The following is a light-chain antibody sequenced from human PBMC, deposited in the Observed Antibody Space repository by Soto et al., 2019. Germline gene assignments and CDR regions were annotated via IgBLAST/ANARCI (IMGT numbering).Light chain of an antibody. CDR3: QSYDSSLSGVV. V-gene: IGLV1-40*01. Sequence: QSVLTQPPSVSGVPGQRVTMSGTGSSSNIGAHYDVHWYQQLPGTAPKLLIYGNSNRPSGVPDRFSGSKSGTSASLAITGLQAEDEADYYCQSYDSSLSGVVFGGGTKVTVL. CDR2: GNS. J-gene: IGLJ2*01. CDR1: SSNIGAHYD.